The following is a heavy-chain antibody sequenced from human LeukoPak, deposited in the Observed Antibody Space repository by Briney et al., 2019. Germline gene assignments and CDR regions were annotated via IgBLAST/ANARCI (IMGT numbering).Heavy chain of an antibody. Sequence: GASVKVSCKASGYTFTGYYMHWVRQAPGQGLEWMGWINPNSGGTNYAQKFQGRVTMTRDTSISTAYMELSRLRSDDTAVYYCARAYSGSYFVLDDYWGQGTLVTVSS. V-gene: IGHV1-2*02. D-gene: IGHD1-26*01. J-gene: IGHJ4*02. CDR3: ARAYSGSYFVLDDY. CDR1: GYTFTGYY. CDR2: INPNSGGT.